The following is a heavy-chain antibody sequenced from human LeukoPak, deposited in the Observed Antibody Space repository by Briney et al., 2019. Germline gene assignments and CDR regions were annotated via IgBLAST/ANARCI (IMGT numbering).Heavy chain of an antibody. D-gene: IGHD3-22*01. V-gene: IGHV4-59*12. CDR2: IYHSGST. CDR3: AREGSDSSGSFDY. CDR1: GGSISSYY. J-gene: IGHJ4*02. Sequence: SETLSLTCTVSGGSISSYYWSWIRQPPGKGLEWIGEIYHSGSTNYNPSLKSRVTISVDKSKNQFSLKLSSVTAADTAVYYCAREGSDSSGSFDYWGQGTLVTVSS.